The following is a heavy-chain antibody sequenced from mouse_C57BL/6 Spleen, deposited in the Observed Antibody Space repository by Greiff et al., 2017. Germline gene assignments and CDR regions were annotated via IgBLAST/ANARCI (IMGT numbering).Heavy chain of an antibody. J-gene: IGHJ3*01. V-gene: IGHV1-15*01. CDR1: GYTFTDYE. Sequence: QVQLQQSGAELVRPGASVTLSCKASGYTFTDYEMHWVKQTPVHGLEWIGAIDPETGGTAYTQKFKGKAILTANKSSSTAYMELRSLTSEDSAVYYCTRSYYDYEFAYWGQGTLVTVSA. CDR2: IDPETGGT. D-gene: IGHD2-4*01. CDR3: TRSYYDYEFAY.